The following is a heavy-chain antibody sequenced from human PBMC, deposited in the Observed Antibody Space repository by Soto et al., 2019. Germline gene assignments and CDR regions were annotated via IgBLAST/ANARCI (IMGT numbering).Heavy chain of an antibody. J-gene: IGHJ5*02. V-gene: IGHV5-51*01. CDR1: GYAFTSYW. CDR2: IYPGDSDT. CDR3: ARGYCTTTICDPWFDP. D-gene: IGHD2-2*01. Sequence: PGESLKISCPASGYAFTSYWIAWVRQMPGKGLEWMGIIYPGDSDTRCSPSFQGQVTISADKSITTAYLQWSSLKASDTAMYYCARGYCTTTICDPWFDPWGQGTLVTVSS.